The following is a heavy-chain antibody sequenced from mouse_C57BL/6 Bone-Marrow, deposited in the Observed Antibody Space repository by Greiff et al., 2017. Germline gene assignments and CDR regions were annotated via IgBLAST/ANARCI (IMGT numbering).Heavy chain of an antibody. J-gene: IGHJ2*01. V-gene: IGHV1-61*01. CDR2: IYPSDSET. D-gene: IGHD1-1*01. CDR3: ARGRITTVVYFDY. CDR1: GYTFTSYW. Sequence: QVQLQQPGAELVRPGSSVKLSCKASGYTFTSYWMDWVKPRPGQGLEWIGNIYPSDSETHYNQKFKDKATLTVDKSSSTAYMQLSSLTSEDSAVYDCARGRITTVVYFDYWGQGTTLTVSS.